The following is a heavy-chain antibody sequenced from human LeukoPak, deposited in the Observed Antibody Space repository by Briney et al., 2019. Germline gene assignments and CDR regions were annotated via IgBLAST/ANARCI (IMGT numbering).Heavy chain of an antibody. CDR2: IYYSGST. J-gene: IGHJ4*02. CDR3: ARGGYYFDY. D-gene: IGHD3-22*01. V-gene: IGHV4-61*01. Sequence: PSETLFLTCNVSGASVSSGSYYWSWIRQPPGKGLEWIGYIYYSGSTNYNPSLKSRVTISVDTSKNQFSLKLSSVTAADTAVYYCARGGYYFDYWGQGTLVTVSS. CDR1: GASVSSGSYY.